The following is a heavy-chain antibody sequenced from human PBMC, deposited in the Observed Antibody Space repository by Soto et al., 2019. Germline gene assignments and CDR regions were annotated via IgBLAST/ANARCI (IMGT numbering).Heavy chain of an antibody. CDR3: ARDHREGYCRGGTCYVGGAFDI. J-gene: IGHJ3*02. V-gene: IGHV4-31*03. CDR2: IYYSGSA. Sequence: QVQLQESGPGLVKPSQTLALACSVSGDSISSGYYWSWIRQLPGKGLEWIGFIYYSGSAYYNPSLKSRVTISVDTSKNQFSLKLSSVTAADTAVYYCARDHREGYCRGGTCYVGGAFDIWGQGTMVTVSS. D-gene: IGHD2-15*01. CDR1: GDSISSGYY.